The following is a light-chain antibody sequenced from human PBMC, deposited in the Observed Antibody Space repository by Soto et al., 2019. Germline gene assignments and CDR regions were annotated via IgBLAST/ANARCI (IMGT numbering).Light chain of an antibody. CDR3: QQYTSLPFT. V-gene: IGKV3-20*01. Sequence: EIVLTQSPGTLSLSPGERATLSCRASQSVTSNYLAWFQQKPGQAPRVLIYGASSRATCVPDRFSGSGSGTDFTLTISRLEPEDFAVYYCQQYTSLPFTFGPGTKVDIK. J-gene: IGKJ3*01. CDR1: QSVTSNY. CDR2: GAS.